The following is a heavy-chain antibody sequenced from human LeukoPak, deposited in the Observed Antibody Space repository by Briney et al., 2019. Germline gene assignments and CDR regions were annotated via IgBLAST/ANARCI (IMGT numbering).Heavy chain of an antibody. Sequence: PGGSLRLSCAASGITVSTFWMHWVRQAPGEGLVWVSRINTDGSVTSYADSVEGRFTISRDNAKNMLYLQMNDLRAEDTAVYYCVTDRYSDSAFGDWGQGTLVTVSS. V-gene: IGHV3-74*01. CDR2: INTDGSVT. CDR1: GITVSTFW. D-gene: IGHD1-26*01. CDR3: VTDRYSDSAFGD. J-gene: IGHJ4*02.